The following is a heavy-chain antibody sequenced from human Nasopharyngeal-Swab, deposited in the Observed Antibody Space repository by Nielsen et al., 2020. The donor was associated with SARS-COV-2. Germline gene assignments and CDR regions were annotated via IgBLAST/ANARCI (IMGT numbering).Heavy chain of an antibody. Sequence: ASVTVSCQDSGYTYTGLEINWVRHGEGQGLERRGWITLNRGKAGDAEKFQGRVTMTRDSSRRTAYMELSSLTSGDTAIYYCARGRPDSESMEWYPPRKCFDSSGQGTLVTVSS. J-gene: IGHJ5*01. CDR3: ARGRPDSESMEWYPPRKCFDS. CDR2: ITLNRGKA. V-gene: IGHV1-8*01. CDR1: GYTYTGLE. D-gene: IGHD2-8*01.